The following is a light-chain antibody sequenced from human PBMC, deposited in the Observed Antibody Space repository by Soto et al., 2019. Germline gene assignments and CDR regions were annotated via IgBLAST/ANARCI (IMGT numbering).Light chain of an antibody. CDR3: QQYGSSLYT. V-gene: IGKV3-20*01. J-gene: IGKJ2*01. CDR2: AAS. Sequence: EIVLTQSPGTLSLSPGERATLSCRASQCVIYDYLAWYQQKPGQAPRLLIYAASNRATGVPGRFTGSGSGTDFTLTISRLEPEDFAVYYCQQYGSSLYTFGQGTKLEI. CDR1: QCVIYDY.